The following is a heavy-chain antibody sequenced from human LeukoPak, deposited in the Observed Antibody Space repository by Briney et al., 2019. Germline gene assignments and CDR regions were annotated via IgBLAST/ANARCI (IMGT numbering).Heavy chain of an antibody. D-gene: IGHD6-13*01. CDR3: ARGADRYSTSWFLDS. J-gene: IGHJ4*02. Sequence: ASVKVSCKASGGTFSSYAISWVRQAPGQGLEWMGGIIPIFGTANYAQKFQGRVTITADESTSTAYMELSSLRSEDTAVYYCARGADRYSTSWFLDSWGQGTLVTVSS. CDR1: GGTFSSYA. V-gene: IGHV1-69*13. CDR2: IIPIFGTA.